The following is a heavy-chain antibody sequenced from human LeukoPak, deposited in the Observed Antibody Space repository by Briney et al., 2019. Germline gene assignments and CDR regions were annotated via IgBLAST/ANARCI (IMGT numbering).Heavy chain of an antibody. Sequence: GKSLKIYCKGSGYSFTIYWIGWVRQMHGKGLEWMGSIYPGDSDTRYSPSFQGQVTISADKSISTAYLQWSSLKASDTAMYYCARHPDYSNSWFDPWGQGTLVTVSS. CDR2: IYPGDSDT. V-gene: IGHV5-51*01. CDR3: ARHPDYSNSWFDP. J-gene: IGHJ5*02. D-gene: IGHD4-11*01. CDR1: GYSFTIYW.